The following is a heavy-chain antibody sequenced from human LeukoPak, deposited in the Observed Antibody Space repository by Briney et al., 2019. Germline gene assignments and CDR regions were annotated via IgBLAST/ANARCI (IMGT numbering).Heavy chain of an antibody. V-gene: IGHV3-73*01. CDR2: IKSKANNYAT. CDR1: GFTFSGSA. D-gene: IGHD6-19*01. J-gene: IGHJ5*02. Sequence: GGSLSLSCAASGFTFSGSAMHWVRQASGKGLEWIGRIKSKANNYATAYAASLKGRFTISRDNSKNTLYLQMNSLRAEDTAVYYCAKAAGQWLIRNNWFDPWGQGTLVTVSS. CDR3: AKAAGQWLIRNNWFDP.